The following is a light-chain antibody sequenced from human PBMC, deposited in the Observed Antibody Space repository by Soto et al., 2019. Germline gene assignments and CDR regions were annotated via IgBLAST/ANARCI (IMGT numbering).Light chain of an antibody. Sequence: QSVLTQPPSVSGAPRHRVTISCTWRSSNIGAGYDVHWYQQLPGTAPKLLIYGKSNRPSGVPDRFSGSKSGTSASLAITGLPAEDEADYYFQSYDSSLSARVFGGGTKLTVL. CDR2: GKS. V-gene: IGLV1-40*01. CDR3: QSYDSSLSARV. J-gene: IGLJ3*02. CDR1: SSNIGAGYD.